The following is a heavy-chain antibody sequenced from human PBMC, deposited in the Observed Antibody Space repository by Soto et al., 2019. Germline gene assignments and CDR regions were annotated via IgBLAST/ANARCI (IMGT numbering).Heavy chain of an antibody. CDR2: IYSGGST. Sequence: EVQLVETGGGLIQPGGSLRLSCAASGFTVSSNYMSWVRQAPGKGLELVSVIYSGGSTYYADSVKGRFTISRDNSKNTLYLQMNSLRDEDTAVYYCARDQRVAGTYYYYGMDVWGQGTTVTVSS. CDR1: GFTVSSNY. D-gene: IGHD6-19*01. J-gene: IGHJ6*02. CDR3: ARDQRVAGTYYYYGMDV. V-gene: IGHV3-53*02.